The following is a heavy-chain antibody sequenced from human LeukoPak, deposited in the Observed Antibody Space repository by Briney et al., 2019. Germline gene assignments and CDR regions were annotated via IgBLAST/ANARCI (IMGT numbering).Heavy chain of an antibody. Sequence: SVKVSCKASGGTFSSYAISWVRQAPGQGLEWMGGIIPIFGTANYAQKFQGRVTVTADESTSTAYMELSSLRSEDTAVYYCAIFEGYCSSTSCYWVPFDPWGQGTLVTVSS. CDR1: GGTFSSYA. V-gene: IGHV1-69*13. D-gene: IGHD2-2*01. CDR2: IIPIFGTA. J-gene: IGHJ5*02. CDR3: AIFEGYCSSTSCYWVPFDP.